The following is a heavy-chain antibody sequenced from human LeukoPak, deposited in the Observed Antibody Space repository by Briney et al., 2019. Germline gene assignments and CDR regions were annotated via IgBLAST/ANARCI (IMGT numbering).Heavy chain of an antibody. Sequence: GGSLRLSCAASGFTFSDYYMSWIRQAPGQGLEWVSYISSSGSTISYADSVKGPFTISRDNAKNSLSRQMNSLRAEDTAVYYCARASDTYYYDSSGPPVSYWGQGTLVTVSS. CDR1: GFTFSDYY. J-gene: IGHJ4*02. V-gene: IGHV3-11*04. D-gene: IGHD3-22*01. CDR2: ISSSGSTI. CDR3: ARASDTYYYDSSGPPVSY.